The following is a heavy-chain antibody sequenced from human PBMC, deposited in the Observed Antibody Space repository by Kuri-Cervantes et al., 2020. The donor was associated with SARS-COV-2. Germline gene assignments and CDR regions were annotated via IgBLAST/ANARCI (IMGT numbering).Heavy chain of an antibody. D-gene: IGHD2-21*02. CDR2: IYYSGST. V-gene: IGHV4-61*01. CDR3: AREGRSYCGGDCYSNGMDV. J-gene: IGHJ6*02. Sequence: SETLSLTCTVSGGSVSSGSYYWSWIRQPPGKGLEWIGYIYYSGSTNYNPSLKSRVTISVDTSKNQFSLKLSSVTAADTAVYYCAREGRSYCGGDCYSNGMDVWGQGTTVTVSS. CDR1: GGSVSSGSYY.